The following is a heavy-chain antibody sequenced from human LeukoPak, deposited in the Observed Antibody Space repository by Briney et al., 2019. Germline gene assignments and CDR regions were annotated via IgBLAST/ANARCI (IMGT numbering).Heavy chain of an antibody. CDR2: IYYSGST. D-gene: IGHD3-10*01. Sequence: SETLSLTCTVSGDSINSGSYYWVWIRQPPGKGLEWIGSIYYSGSTYYSPSLKSRVTISVDTSKNQFSLKLTSVTAADTAVYYCARDYYGSGKRFDPWGQGTLVTVSS. CDR3: ARDYYGSGKRFDP. J-gene: IGHJ5*02. CDR1: GDSINSGSYY. V-gene: IGHV4-39*07.